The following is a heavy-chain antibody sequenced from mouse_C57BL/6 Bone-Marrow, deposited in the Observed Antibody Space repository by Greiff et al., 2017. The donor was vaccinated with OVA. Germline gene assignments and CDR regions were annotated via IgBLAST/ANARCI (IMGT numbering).Heavy chain of an antibody. J-gene: IGHJ4*01. CDR1: GYTFTSYW. Sequence: QVQLQQPGAELVRPGTSVKLSCKASGYTFTSYWMHWVKQRPGQGLEWIGVIDPSDSYTNYNQKFKGKATLTVDTSSSPAYMQLSSLTSEDSAVYYCARRGITTVVAHYYAMDYWGQGTSVTVSS. V-gene: IGHV1-59*01. CDR2: IDPSDSYT. D-gene: IGHD1-1*01. CDR3: ARRGITTVVAHYYAMDY.